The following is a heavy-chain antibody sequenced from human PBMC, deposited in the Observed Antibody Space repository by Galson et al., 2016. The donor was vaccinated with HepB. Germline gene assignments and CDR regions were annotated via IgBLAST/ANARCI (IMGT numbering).Heavy chain of an antibody. Sequence: LRLSCAASGFTFNNYGMTWVRQAPGKGLEVVSSISRSGDSTDYADSVKGRYTISRDNFKNTLSLQMNSLRAEDTAVYYCVQGSTAPAVWGKGTTVTVSS. J-gene: IGHJ6*04. V-gene: IGHV3-23*01. D-gene: IGHD1-26*01. CDR3: VQGSTAPAV. CDR1: GFTFNNYG. CDR2: ISRSGDST.